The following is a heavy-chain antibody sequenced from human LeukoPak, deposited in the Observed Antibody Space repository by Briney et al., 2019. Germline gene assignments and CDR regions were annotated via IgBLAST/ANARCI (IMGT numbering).Heavy chain of an antibody. D-gene: IGHD7-27*01. J-gene: IGHJ4*02. CDR1: GFTFSSYS. CDR3: AIDPNWGTHS. Sequence: GGSLRLSCAASGFTFSSYSMNWVRQAPGKGLEWVSSISSSSSYIDYADSVKGRFTISRDNSKNALYLQMNSLRVEDTAVYYCAIDPNWGTHSWGQGVLVTVSS. V-gene: IGHV3-21*04. CDR2: ISSSSSYI.